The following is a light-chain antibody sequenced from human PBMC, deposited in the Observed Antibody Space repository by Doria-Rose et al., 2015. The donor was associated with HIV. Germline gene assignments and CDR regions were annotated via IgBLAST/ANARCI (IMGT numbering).Light chain of an antibody. CDR2: GAS. J-gene: IGKJ2*01. CDR1: QTVSSNY. V-gene: IGKV3-20*01. Sequence: EIVLTQSPGTLSLSPGARATLSCMTSQTVSSNYLAWHQQKPSQAPRLLIYGASSRATGIPDRFSGSGSGTDFTLTISRLEPEDFAVYYCQQYDNSPPYTFGQGTRLVIK. CDR3: QQYDNSPPYT.